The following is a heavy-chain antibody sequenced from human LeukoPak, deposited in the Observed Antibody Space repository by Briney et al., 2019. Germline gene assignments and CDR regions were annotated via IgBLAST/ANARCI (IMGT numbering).Heavy chain of an antibody. V-gene: IGHV3-48*03. CDR2: ITTSGRNI. Sequence: GGSVRLSCAASGFTFSSYEMNWVRQARGKGLEWVSYITTSGRNIYYADSVEGRFTISRDNDKNSLYLQMNSLRAEDAAVYYCARGEDYGTNSFDFWGRGTLVAVSS. CDR1: GFTFSSYE. D-gene: IGHD4-17*01. CDR3: ARGEDYGTNSFDF. J-gene: IGHJ4*02.